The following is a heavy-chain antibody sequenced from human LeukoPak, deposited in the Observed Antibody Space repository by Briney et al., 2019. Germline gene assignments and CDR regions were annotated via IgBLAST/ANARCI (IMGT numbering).Heavy chain of an antibody. J-gene: IGHJ4*02. CDR2: ISSSSSYI. D-gene: IGHD3-9*01. Sequence: PGGSLRLSCAASGFTFSSYSMNWVRQAPGKGLEWVSSISSSSSYIYYADSVKGRFTISRDNAKNSLYLQMNSLRAEDTAVYYCARDYYDIVTGDTLPNDYWGQGTLVTVSS. CDR1: GFTFSSYS. CDR3: ARDYYDIVTGDTLPNDY. V-gene: IGHV3-21*01.